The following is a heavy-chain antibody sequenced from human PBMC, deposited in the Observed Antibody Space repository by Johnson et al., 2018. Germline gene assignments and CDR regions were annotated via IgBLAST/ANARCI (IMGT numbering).Heavy chain of an antibody. CDR2: INPNGGST. CDR1: GYTFTTYY. V-gene: IGHV1-46*01. Sequence: QVQLVESGPEVKRPGASVKVSCKTSGYTFTTYYIHWVRQAPGQGLEWMAIINPNGGSTDYAQKFQGRVTVTRDTSTGTVYMELGSLRSEDTAMFYCARGGETGPTLTNFGEVFDSWGQGTLVTVSS. J-gene: IGHJ4*02. CDR3: ARGGETGPTLTNFGEVFDS. D-gene: IGHD3-10*01.